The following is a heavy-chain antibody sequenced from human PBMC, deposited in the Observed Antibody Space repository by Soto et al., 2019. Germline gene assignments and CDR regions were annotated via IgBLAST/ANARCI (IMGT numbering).Heavy chain of an antibody. CDR2: MYFGGSF. J-gene: IGHJ5*02. V-gene: IGHV4-59*02. Sequence: QMQLQASGPGLVKPSETLSLTCNVSGASVSHGYWSWIRQPPGKGLEWIGFMYFGGSFNYNPSLTSRATIPVETSKNQFSMKLTSVTASDTAVYYFARSYYDSTGFAVDPWGQGTLVTVSS. CDR3: ARSYYDSTGFAVDP. D-gene: IGHD3-22*01. CDR1: GASVSHGY.